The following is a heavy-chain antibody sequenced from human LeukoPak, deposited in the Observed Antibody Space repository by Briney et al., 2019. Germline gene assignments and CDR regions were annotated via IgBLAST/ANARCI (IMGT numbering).Heavy chain of an antibody. D-gene: IGHD3-10*01. V-gene: IGHV3-23*01. CDR2: ISPSGGIT. CDR3: AREWSGFGELPDY. CDR1: GFTFSSHG. J-gene: IGHJ4*02. Sequence: GGSLRLSCAASGFTFSSHGMNWVRQAPGKGLEWVSGISPSGGITYYTDSVKGRFTISRDNAKNTLYLQMNSLRVEDTAVYYCAREWSGFGELPDYWGQGTLVTVSS.